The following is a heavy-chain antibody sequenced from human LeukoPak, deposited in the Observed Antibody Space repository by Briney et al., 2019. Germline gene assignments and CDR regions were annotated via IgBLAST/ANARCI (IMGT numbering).Heavy chain of an antibody. CDR3: AKRRYCSSTSCSGFDY. CDR2: IRYDGNEI. V-gene: IGHV3-30*02. Sequence: GGSLRLSCTASGFTFSSNAMHWVRQAPGKGLEWVTFIRYDGNEIYYADSVKGRFTVSRDNSKNTLYLQMNSLRAEDTAVYYCAKRRYCSSTSCSGFDYWGQGTLVTVSS. D-gene: IGHD2-2*01. CDR1: GFTFSSNA. J-gene: IGHJ4*02.